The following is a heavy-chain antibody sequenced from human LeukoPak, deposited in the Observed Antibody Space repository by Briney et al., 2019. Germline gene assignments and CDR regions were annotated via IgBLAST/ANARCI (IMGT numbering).Heavy chain of an antibody. D-gene: IGHD2-8*01. V-gene: IGHV7-4-1*02. Sequence: GASVKVSCKASGYTFTSYAMNWVRQAPGQGLEWMGWINTNTGNPTYAQGFTGRSVFSLDTPVRTAYLQISNQKAEDTAGYLCLRDASYAMIYDYWSQGTLVTVSS. CDR1: GYTFTSYA. J-gene: IGHJ4*02. CDR2: INTNTGNP. CDR3: LRDASYAMIYDY.